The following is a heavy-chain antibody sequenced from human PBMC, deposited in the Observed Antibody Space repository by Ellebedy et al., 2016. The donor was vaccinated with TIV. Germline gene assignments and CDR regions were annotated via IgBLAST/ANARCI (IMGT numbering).Heavy chain of an antibody. CDR2: IGYDGSKK. Sequence: PGGSLRLSCAASGFTFSSYGIHWVRRAPGKGLEWVAAIGYDGSKKSYADSVKGRITISRDNSKNTVDLQMNSLRAEDTAVYYYAKRAQISSHGLDIWGQGTMVTVSS. D-gene: IGHD4-17*01. J-gene: IGHJ3*02. CDR3: AKRAQISSHGLDI. V-gene: IGHV3-30*02. CDR1: GFTFSSYG.